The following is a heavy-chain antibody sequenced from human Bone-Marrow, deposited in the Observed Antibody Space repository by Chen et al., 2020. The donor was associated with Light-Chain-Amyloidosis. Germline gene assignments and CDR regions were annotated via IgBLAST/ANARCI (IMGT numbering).Heavy chain of an antibody. V-gene: IGHV1-69*04. D-gene: IGHD3-3*02. CDR3: ASAPPTTFNVYAMDV. CDR1: GEPFSSYA. Sequence: QVQLVQSGADVKKPGSSVKVSCTASGEPFSSYAISWVRQAPGQGLEWVGRIIPMLETTKYAQKFLGRVEITADRSTRTSHLEMTGLTFEDTAIYYCASAPPTTFNVYAMDVWGQGTTVVVSS. CDR2: IIPMLETT. J-gene: IGHJ6*02.